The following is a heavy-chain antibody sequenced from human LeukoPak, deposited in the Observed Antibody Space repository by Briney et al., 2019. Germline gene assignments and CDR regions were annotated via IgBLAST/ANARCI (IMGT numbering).Heavy chain of an antibody. V-gene: IGHV4-34*01. CDR3: ARLAAVVVVAAEGVYYYYYMDV. Sequence: SETLSLTCAVYGGSFSGYYWSWIRQPPGKGLEWIGEINHSGSTNYNLSLKSRVTISVDTSKNQFSLKLSSVTAADTAVYYCARLAAVVVVAAEGVYYYYYMDVWGKGTTVTISS. CDR2: INHSGST. CDR1: GGSFSGYY. J-gene: IGHJ6*03. D-gene: IGHD2-15*01.